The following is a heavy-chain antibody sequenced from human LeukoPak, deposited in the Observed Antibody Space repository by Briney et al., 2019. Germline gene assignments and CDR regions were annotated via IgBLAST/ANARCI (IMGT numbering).Heavy chain of an antibody. CDR2: IRWNSGSI. CDR3: AKDVLQNYYDSTPGPMDV. Sequence: GGSLRLSCAASGFTFYDYAMHWVRQAPGKGLEWVSGIRWNSGSIGYADSVKGRFTISRDNAKNSLYLQMNSLRAEDAALYYCAKDVLQNYYDSTPGPMDVWGQGTTVTVSS. J-gene: IGHJ6*02. D-gene: IGHD3-22*01. V-gene: IGHV3-9*01. CDR1: GFTFYDYA.